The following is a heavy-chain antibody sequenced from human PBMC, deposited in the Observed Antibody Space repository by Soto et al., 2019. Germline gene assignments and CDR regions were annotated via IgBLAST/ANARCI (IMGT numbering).Heavy chain of an antibody. V-gene: IGHV1-69*12. CDR2: IIPIFGTT. Sequence: QVQLVQSGAEVKKPGSSVKVSCKASGGTFSSYAISWVRQAPGQGLEWMGGIIPIFGTTNYAQKFQGRVTITADESTSTAYMEPSSLRSEDTAMYYCARVVTVVKSFHYWYFDLWGRGTLVTVSS. CDR3: ARVVTVVKSFHYWYFDL. J-gene: IGHJ2*01. CDR1: GGTFSSYA. D-gene: IGHD2-15*01.